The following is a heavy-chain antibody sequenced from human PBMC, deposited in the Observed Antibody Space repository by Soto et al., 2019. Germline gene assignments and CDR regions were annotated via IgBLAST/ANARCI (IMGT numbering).Heavy chain of an antibody. CDR3: AKTFFGTSGSFDY. V-gene: IGHV3-30*18. D-gene: IGHD3-10*01. J-gene: IGHJ4*02. CDR2: ISYDGSNK. Sequence: GGSLRLSCAASGFTFSSYGMHWVRQAPGKGLEWVAVISYDGSNKYYAASVNGRFTIYRDNSKHTLYLQMNSLRAEDTAVYYCAKTFFGTSGSFDYWGQGTLVTVSS. CDR1: GFTFSSYG.